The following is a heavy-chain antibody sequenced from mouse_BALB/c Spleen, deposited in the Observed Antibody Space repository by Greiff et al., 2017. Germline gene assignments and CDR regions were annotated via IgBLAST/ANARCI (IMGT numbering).Heavy chain of an antibody. CDR2: INPSTGYT. CDR3: ARSEYGTSWFAY. V-gene: IGHV1-7*01. Sequence: ESGAELAKPGASVKMSCKASGYTFTSYWMHWVKQRPGQGLEWIGYINPSTGYTEYNQKFKDKATLTADKSSSTAYMQLSSLTSEDSAVYYCARSEYGTSWFAYWGQGTLVTVSA. J-gene: IGHJ3*01. D-gene: IGHD2-10*02. CDR1: GYTFTSYW.